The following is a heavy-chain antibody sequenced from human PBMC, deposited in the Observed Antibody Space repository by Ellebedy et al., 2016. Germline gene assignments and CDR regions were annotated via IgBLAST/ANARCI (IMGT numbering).Heavy chain of an antibody. V-gene: IGHV3-11*01. J-gene: IGHJ5*02. Sequence: GGSLRLSXAASGFTFSDYYMSWIRQAPGKGLEWVSYISSSGSTIYYADSVKGRFTISRDNAKNSLYLQMNSLRAEDTAVYYCARDAPVSYGDYGAAWEGPDDWFNPWGQGTLVTVSS. D-gene: IGHD4-17*01. CDR1: GFTFSDYY. CDR3: ARDAPVSYGDYGAAWEGPDDWFNP. CDR2: ISSSGSTI.